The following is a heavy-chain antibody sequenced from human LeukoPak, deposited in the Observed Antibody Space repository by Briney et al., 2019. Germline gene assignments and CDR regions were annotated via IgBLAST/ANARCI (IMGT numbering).Heavy chain of an antibody. J-gene: IGHJ4*02. D-gene: IGHD3-22*01. V-gene: IGHV3-21*01. CDR2: ISSSSSYI. CDR1: GFTFSSYS. CDR3: ARGSYYYDSSGSWFDY. Sequence: GGALRLSCAASGFTFSSYSMNWVRQAPGKGVEGVSSISSSSSYIYYADSVKGRFTISRDNATNSLYLQMNSLRAEDTAVYYCARGSYYYDSSGSWFDYWGQGTLVTVSS.